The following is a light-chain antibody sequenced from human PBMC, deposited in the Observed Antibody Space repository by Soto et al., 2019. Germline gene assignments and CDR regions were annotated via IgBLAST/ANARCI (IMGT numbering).Light chain of an antibody. V-gene: IGLV2-11*01. CDR1: SSYVGGYNY. CDR3: CLFYGSYTTYV. J-gene: IGLJ1*01. Sequence: QSALTQPRSVSGSPGQSVTISCTGTSSYVGGYNYVSWYQQHPGKAPKLMIYDVSNRPSGVPDRFSGSKTGTTASLTISGRPAEDEADYYCCLFYGSYTTYVFGSGTKLTVL. CDR2: DVS.